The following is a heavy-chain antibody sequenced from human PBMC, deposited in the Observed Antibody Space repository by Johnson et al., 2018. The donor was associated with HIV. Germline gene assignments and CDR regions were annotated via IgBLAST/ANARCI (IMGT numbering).Heavy chain of an antibody. Sequence: VQLVESGGGVVQPGRSLRLSCAASGFTFSSYAMHWIRQPPGKGLEWVSYISVTGGTIHSADSVKGRFTISRDNGKNSLYLQMNSLRAEDTAVYYWAKLVGATHPLDIWGQGTMVTVSS. CDR2: ISVTGGTI. CDR3: AKLVGATHPLDI. J-gene: IGHJ3*02. D-gene: IGHD1-26*01. CDR1: GFTFSSYA. V-gene: IGHV3-48*03.